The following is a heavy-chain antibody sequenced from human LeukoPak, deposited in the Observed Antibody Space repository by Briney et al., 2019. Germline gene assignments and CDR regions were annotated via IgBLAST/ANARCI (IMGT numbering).Heavy chain of an antibody. Sequence: GGSLRLSCAASGFMFSKSWMHWVRQVPGKGLVWVARIYNDGSTTNYADSVKGRFTISRDSAKNSLYLQMNSLRAEDTAVYYCARDGGDSSSWFFDYWGQGTLVTVSS. CDR3: ARDGGDSSSWFFDY. J-gene: IGHJ4*02. V-gene: IGHV3-74*01. CDR1: GFMFSKSW. D-gene: IGHD6-13*01. CDR2: IYNDGSTT.